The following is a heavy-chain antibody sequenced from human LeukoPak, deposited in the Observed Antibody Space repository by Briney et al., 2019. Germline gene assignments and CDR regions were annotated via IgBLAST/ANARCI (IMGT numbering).Heavy chain of an antibody. D-gene: IGHD6-6*01. J-gene: IGHJ2*01. CDR1: GGSISSSNW. V-gene: IGHV4-4*02. CDR3: ARSSSIAAPDAYWYFDL. CDR2: IYHSGST. Sequence: PSGTLSLTCAVSGGSISSSNWWSWVRQPPGKGLEWIGEIYHSGSTNYNPSLKSRVTISVDKSKNQFSLKLSSVTAADTAVYYCARSSSIAAPDAYWYFDLWGRGTLVTVSS.